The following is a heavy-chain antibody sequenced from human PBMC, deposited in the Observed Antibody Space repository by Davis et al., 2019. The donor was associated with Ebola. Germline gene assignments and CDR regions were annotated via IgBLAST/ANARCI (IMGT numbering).Heavy chain of an antibody. V-gene: IGHV4-59*01. J-gene: IGHJ4*02. Sequence: MPSETLSLTCTVLGGSISSYYSSWIRQPPAKGLEWLGYIHYSGSTNYNPFLKSRVTITVDTSKNQFSLKLSPVTAADTAVYDCARVTRGWASIDYWGQGTLVTVSS. CDR2: IHYSGST. CDR3: ARVTRGWASIDY. D-gene: IGHD5-12*01. CDR1: GGSISSYY.